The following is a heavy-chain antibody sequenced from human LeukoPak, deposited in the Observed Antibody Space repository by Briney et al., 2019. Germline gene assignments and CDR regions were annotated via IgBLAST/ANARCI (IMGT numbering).Heavy chain of an antibody. Sequence: GGSLRLSCAASGLILSRYGMHWVRQAPGKGLEWVAVISYDGSTKNYADSVKDRFTISRDNAENKLYLQMSSLRVEDTAVYYCAGVPNVREGDWFDPWGQGTLVIVSS. CDR2: ISYDGSTK. CDR1: GLILSRYG. V-gene: IGHV3-30*03. D-gene: IGHD3-10*02. J-gene: IGHJ5*02. CDR3: AGVPNVREGDWFDP.